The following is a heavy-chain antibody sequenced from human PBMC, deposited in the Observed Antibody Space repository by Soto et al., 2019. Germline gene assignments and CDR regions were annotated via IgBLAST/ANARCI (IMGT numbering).Heavy chain of an antibody. V-gene: IGHV3-74*01. J-gene: IGHJ5*02. CDR3: ARALRLLLWFGEAHPVNWFDP. Sequence: GGSLRLSCAASGFTFSSYWMHWVRQAPGKGLVWVSRINSDGSSTSYADSVKGRFTISRDNAKNTLYLQMNSLRAEDTAVYYCARALRLLLWFGEAHPVNWFDPWGQGTLVTVSS. D-gene: IGHD3-10*01. CDR1: GFTFSSYW. CDR2: INSDGSST.